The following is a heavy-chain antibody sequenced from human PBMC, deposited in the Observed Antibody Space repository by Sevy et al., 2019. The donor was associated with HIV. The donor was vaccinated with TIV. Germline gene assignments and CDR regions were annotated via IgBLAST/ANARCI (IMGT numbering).Heavy chain of an antibody. J-gene: IGHJ4*02. Sequence: GGCLRLSCAASGFTVSSNYMSWVRQAPGKGLEWVSVIYSGGSTYYADSVKGRFTISRDNSKNTLYLQMNSLRAEDTAVYYCARAARDYYDSTTFDYWGQGTLVTVSS. CDR1: GFTVSSNY. D-gene: IGHD3-22*01. CDR3: ARAARDYYDSTTFDY. V-gene: IGHV3-53*01. CDR2: IYSGGST.